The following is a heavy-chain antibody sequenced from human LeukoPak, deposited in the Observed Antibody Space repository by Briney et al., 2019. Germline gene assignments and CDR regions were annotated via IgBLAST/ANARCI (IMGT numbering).Heavy chain of an antibody. CDR1: GYIFTTYF. V-gene: IGHV1-2*02. CDR3: ARPIAVSGTRSGFDP. J-gene: IGHJ5*02. D-gene: IGHD6-19*01. Sequence: GASVKVSCKASGYIFTTYFIHWVRQAPGQGLEWMGGINPNSGGTNCPQKFQDRVTMTRDTSISTAYLELSRLTSDDTAVYYCARPIAVSGTRSGFDPWGQGTLVTVSS. CDR2: INPNSGGT.